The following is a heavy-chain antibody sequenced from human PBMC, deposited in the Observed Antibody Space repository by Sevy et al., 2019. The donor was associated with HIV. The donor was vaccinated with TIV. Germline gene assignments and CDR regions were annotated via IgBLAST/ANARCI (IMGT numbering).Heavy chain of an antibody. CDR1: GFTFSSYA. Sequence: GSLRLSCAASGFTFSSYAMHWVRQAPGKGLEWVSVISYDGSNKYYADSVKGRFTISRDNSKNTLYLQMNSLRAEDTAVYYCARATPQDYWGQGTLVTVSS. D-gene: IGHD5-12*01. J-gene: IGHJ4*02. CDR2: ISYDGSNK. CDR3: ARATPQDY. V-gene: IGHV3-30*04.